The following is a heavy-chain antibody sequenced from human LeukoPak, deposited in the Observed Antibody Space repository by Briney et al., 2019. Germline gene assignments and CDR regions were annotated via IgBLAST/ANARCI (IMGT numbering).Heavy chain of an antibody. CDR3: ARGRKGSSWCGHYFDY. D-gene: IGHD6-13*01. Sequence: SETLSLTCAVYGGSFSGYYWSWIRQPPGKGLEWIGEINHSGSTNYNPSLKSRVTISVDTSKNQFSLKLSSVTTADTAVYYCARGRKGSSWCGHYFDYWGQGTLVTVSS. J-gene: IGHJ4*02. V-gene: IGHV4-34*01. CDR1: GGSFSGYY. CDR2: INHSGST.